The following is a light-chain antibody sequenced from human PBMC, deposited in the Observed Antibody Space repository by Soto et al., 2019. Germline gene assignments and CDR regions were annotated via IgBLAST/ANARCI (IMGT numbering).Light chain of an antibody. J-gene: IGKJ1*01. CDR3: LQHKSYPWT. V-gene: IGKV1-17*01. Sequence: DIQVTHSPSSLSASVLYRVSITCRASLDIRNDLDWYQQKPGKAPKRLIYDASTLQSGVPSRFSGAGSGAEFTLTINGLQSEDFATYFCLQHKSYPWTFGQGTKVDIK. CDR1: LDIRND. CDR2: DAS.